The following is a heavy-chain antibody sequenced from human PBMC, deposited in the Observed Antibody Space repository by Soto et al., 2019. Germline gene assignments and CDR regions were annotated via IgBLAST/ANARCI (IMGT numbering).Heavy chain of an antibody. Sequence: ASVKVSCKASGYTFTSYGISWVRQAPGQGLEWMGWISAYNGNTNYAQKLQGRVTMTTDTSTSTAYMELRSLRSDDTAVYYCARGGQGPRALLWFGELLSYFDYWGQGTLVTVSS. V-gene: IGHV1-18*01. CDR1: GYTFTSYG. CDR2: ISAYNGNT. CDR3: ARGGQGPRALLWFGELLSYFDY. J-gene: IGHJ4*02. D-gene: IGHD3-10*01.